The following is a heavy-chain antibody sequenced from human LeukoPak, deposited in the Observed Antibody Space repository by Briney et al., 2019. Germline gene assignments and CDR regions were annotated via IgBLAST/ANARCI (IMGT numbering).Heavy chain of an antibody. CDR2: INPNSGGT. J-gene: IGHJ6*03. Sequence: GASVKVSCKASGYSFTRYYMHWVRQAPGQGLEWMGWINPNSGGTNYAQKFQGRVTMTRDTSISTAYMELSRLRSDDTAVYYCARESVVVVAATLGPPGETHYYYYYYMDVWGKGTTVTVSS. CDR3: ARESVVVVAATLGPPGETHYYYYYYMDV. CDR1: GYSFTRYY. V-gene: IGHV1-2*02. D-gene: IGHD2-15*01.